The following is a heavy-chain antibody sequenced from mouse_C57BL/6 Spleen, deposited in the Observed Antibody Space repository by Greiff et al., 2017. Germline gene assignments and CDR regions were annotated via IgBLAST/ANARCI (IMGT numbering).Heavy chain of an antibody. J-gene: IGHJ2*01. CDR3: ARDYGSTYCNY. Sequence: QVQLQQSGAELVKPGASVKISCKASGYAFSSSWMHWVKQRPGKGLEWIGQIYPGAGDTNYNGKFKGKATLTADKSSSTAYMQLSSLTSEDSAVYFCARDYGSTYCNYWGQGTTLTVSS. CDR2: IYPGAGDT. V-gene: IGHV1-80*01. CDR1: GYAFSSSW. D-gene: IGHD1-1*01.